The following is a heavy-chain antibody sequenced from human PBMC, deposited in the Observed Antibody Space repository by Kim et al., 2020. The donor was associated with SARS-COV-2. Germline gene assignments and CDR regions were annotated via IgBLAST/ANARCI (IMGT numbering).Heavy chain of an antibody. D-gene: IGHD5-12*01. CDR2: INHSGST. J-gene: IGHJ3*02. V-gene: IGHV4-34*01. CDR1: GGSFSGYY. Sequence: SETLSLTCAVYGGSFSGYYWSWIRQPPGKGLEWIGEINHSGSTNYNPSLKSRVTISVDTSKNQFSLKLSSVTAADTAVYYCARWGREWLRKRPVAFDIWGQGTMVTVSS. CDR3: ARWGREWLRKRPVAFDI.